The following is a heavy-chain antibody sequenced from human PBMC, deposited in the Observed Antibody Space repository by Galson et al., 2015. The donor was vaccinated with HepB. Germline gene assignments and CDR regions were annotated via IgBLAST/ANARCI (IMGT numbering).Heavy chain of an antibody. CDR2: IYYSGST. CDR3: VRKSSITGTIWN. J-gene: IGHJ1*01. CDR1: GGSVSSSAYY. D-gene: IGHD1-7*01. Sequence: SETLSLTCTVSGGSVSSSAYYWGWIRQPPGKGLEWIGRIYYSGSTYYNPSLKSRVTISVDTSKKQFSLKLSSVTAADTAVYYCVRKSSITGTIWNWGQGTLVTVSS. V-gene: IGHV4-39*01.